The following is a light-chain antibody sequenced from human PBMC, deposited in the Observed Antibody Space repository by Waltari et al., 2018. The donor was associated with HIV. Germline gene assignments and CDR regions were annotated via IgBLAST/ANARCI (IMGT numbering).Light chain of an antibody. J-gene: IGKJ1*01. CDR1: QSISSW. CDR3: QQYNSYST. V-gene: IGKV1-5*03. Sequence: DIQMTQSPSTLSASVGDIVTITCRASQSISSWLAWYQQKPGKAPKLLIYKASSLESGVPSRFSGSGSGTEFTLTISSLQPDDFATYYCQQYNSYSTSGQGTKVEIK. CDR2: KAS.